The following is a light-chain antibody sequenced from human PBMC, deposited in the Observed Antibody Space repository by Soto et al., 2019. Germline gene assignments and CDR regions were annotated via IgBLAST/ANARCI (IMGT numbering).Light chain of an antibody. CDR3: QRYGRT. Sequence: VLTQSPGTLSLSPGERAALSCRASESVSGSYIAWYQQKVGQSPRLLIYGASNRATGIPDRFSGSGSGTDFTLTISRLEPEDFAMYYCQRYGRTFGLGTKVDIK. CDR2: GAS. V-gene: IGKV3-20*01. CDR1: ESVSGSY. J-gene: IGKJ1*01.